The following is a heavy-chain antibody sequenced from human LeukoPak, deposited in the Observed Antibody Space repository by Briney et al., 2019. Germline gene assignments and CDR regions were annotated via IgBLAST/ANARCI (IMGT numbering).Heavy chain of an antibody. V-gene: IGHV3-64D*06. J-gene: IGHJ4*02. CDR2: ISPNLGST. Sequence: GGSLRLSCSASGFTFSSYAMHWVRQAPGKGLENVSAISPNLGSTYYADSVKGRFTISRDNSKNTLYLQMSSLRAEDTAVYYCVRRCSSSSCYADWGQGTLVTVSS. D-gene: IGHD2-2*01. CDR3: VRRCSSSSCYAD. CDR1: GFTFSSYA.